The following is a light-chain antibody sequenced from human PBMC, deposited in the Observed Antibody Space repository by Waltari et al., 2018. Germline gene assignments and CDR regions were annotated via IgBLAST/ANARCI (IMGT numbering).Light chain of an antibody. Sequence: EILMTQSPATLSVSPGETATLSCSASQSISRNLACYQQKPGKAPRLLIYGESTRATGVPDKFSGSGSGTGFMLTISSLQSEDLAVYYCQQYNNWRTFGQGTKLEIK. V-gene: IGKV3-15*01. J-gene: IGKJ2*01. CDR2: GES. CDR1: QSISRN. CDR3: QQYNNWRT.